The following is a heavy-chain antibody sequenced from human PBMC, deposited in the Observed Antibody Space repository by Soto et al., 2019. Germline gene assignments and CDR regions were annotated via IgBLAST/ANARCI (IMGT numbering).Heavy chain of an antibody. CDR1: GYTFTSYG. CDR3: ICREDYGAHMWYDP. D-gene: IGHD4-17*01. J-gene: IGHJ5*02. V-gene: IGHV1-18*01. CDR2: ISPYIGTT. Sequence: ASVKVSCKASGYTFTSYGISWVRQAPGQGLEWMGRISPYIGTTNYAQKFQGRVTITTDESTTTAYMELSSLRSDDTAVYYCICREDYGAHMWYDPWRQGTLVTVSS.